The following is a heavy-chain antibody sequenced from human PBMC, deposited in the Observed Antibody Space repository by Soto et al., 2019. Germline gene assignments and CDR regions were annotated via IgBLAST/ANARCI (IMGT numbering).Heavy chain of an antibody. V-gene: IGHV4-4*02. CDR1: GCSISRGGYS. Sequence: PSGTLSLTCAVSGCSISRGGYSWGWVRQPPGEGLEWIGEINHSGSTNYNPSLKSRVTISVDTSKNQFSLKLSSVTAADTAVYYCARGYSYGYIGQYYYYYGMDVWGQGTTVTVSS. D-gene: IGHD5-18*01. J-gene: IGHJ6*02. CDR2: INHSGST. CDR3: ARGYSYGYIGQYYYYYGMDV.